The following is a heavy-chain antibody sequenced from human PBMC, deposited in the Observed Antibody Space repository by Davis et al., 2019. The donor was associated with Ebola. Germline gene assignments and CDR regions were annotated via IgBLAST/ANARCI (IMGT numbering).Heavy chain of an antibody. CDR2: ISGSGGST. D-gene: IGHD5-18*01. Sequence: GGSLRLSCAASGFTFSSYAMSWVRQAPGKGLEWVSAISGSGGSTNYADSVKVRFTISRDNAKNSLYLQMNSLRAEDTAVYYCARDKVRGYSYGGLDYWGQGTLVTVSS. CDR1: GFTFSSYA. J-gene: IGHJ4*02. V-gene: IGHV3-23*01. CDR3: ARDKVRGYSYGGLDY.